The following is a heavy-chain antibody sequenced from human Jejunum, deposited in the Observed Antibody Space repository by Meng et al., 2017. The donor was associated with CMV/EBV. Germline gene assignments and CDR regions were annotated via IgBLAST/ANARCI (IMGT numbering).Heavy chain of an antibody. CDR1: EFPARNNY. J-gene: IGHJ4*03. Sequence: VVLLASGGVLAPPGGSRIFSCAALEFPARNNYMGWVRQAPGKGLEWVSVIYSGGSTYYADSVKDRFTISRDTSKNTVYLQMDSLRAEDTAVYYCARGAGSSSSRRYLDYWGQGTLVTVSS. D-gene: IGHD6-6*01. CDR2: IYSGGST. V-gene: IGHV3-66*01. CDR3: ARGAGSSSSRRYLDY.